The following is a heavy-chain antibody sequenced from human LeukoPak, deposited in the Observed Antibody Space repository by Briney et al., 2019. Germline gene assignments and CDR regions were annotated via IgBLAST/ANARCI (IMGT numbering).Heavy chain of an antibody. J-gene: IGHJ6*02. CDR2: IYYSGST. Sequence: SETLSLTCTVSGGSISSYYWSWIRQPPGKGLEWIGYIYYSGSTNYNPSLKSRVTISVDTSKNQFSLKLSSVTAADTAVYYCARDVVVVPAAIHYGMDVWGQGTTVTVSS. CDR3: ARDVVVVPAAIHYGMDV. V-gene: IGHV4-59*01. CDR1: GGSISSYY. D-gene: IGHD2-2*01.